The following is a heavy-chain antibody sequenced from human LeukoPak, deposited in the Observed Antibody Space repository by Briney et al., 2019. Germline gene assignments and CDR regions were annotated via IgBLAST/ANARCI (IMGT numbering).Heavy chain of an antibody. D-gene: IGHD2-2*01. J-gene: IGHJ4*02. CDR3: ASKGSSSSRYYFDY. CDR1: GGSISSSNW. Sequence: SETLSLTCAVSGGSISSSNWWSWVRQPPGKGLEWIGEIYHSESTNYNPSLKSRVTFSVDKSKNQFSLKLTSVTAADTAVYHCASKGSSSSRYYFDYWGQGTLVTVSS. V-gene: IGHV4-4*02. CDR2: IYHSEST.